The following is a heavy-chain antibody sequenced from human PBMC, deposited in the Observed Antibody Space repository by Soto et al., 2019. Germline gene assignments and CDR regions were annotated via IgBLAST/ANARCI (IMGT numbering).Heavy chain of an antibody. CDR2: IIPIFGTA. Sequence: SVKVSCKASGGTFSSYAISWVRQAPGQGLEWMGGIIPIFGTANYAQKFQGRVTITADESTSTAYMELSSLRSEDTAVYYCARDFPTTISSIAGPDAFDIWGQGTMVTVSS. CDR1: GGTFSSYA. V-gene: IGHV1-69*13. J-gene: IGHJ3*02. D-gene: IGHD6-6*01. CDR3: ARDFPTTISSIAGPDAFDI.